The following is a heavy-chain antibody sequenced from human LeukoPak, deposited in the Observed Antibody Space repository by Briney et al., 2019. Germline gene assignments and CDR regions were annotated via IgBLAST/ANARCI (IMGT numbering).Heavy chain of an antibody. CDR2: ISWNSGSI. V-gene: IGHV3-9*01. J-gene: IGHJ4*02. Sequence: GGSLRLSCAASGFTFDDYAMHWARQAPGKGLEWVSGISWNSGSIGYADSVKGRFTISRDNAKNSLYLQMNSLRAEDTALYYCAKDRNYIMITPLDCWGQGTLVTVSS. CDR1: GFTFDDYA. D-gene: IGHD3-16*01. CDR3: AKDRNYIMITPLDC.